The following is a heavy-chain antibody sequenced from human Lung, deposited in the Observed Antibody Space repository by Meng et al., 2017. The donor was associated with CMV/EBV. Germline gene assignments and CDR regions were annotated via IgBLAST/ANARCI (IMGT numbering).Heavy chain of an antibody. V-gene: IGHV3-9*01. CDR3: AKDLRPRYNWNYDYYYGMDV. J-gene: IGHJ6*02. CDR2: ISWNSGSI. Sequence: SLRLXXAASGFTFDDYAMHWARQAPGKGLEWVSGISWNSGSIGYADSVKGRFTISRDNAKNSLYLQMNSLRAEDTALYYCAKDLRPRYNWNYDYYYGMDVWGQGXTVTVSS. CDR1: GFTFDDYA. D-gene: IGHD1-20*01.